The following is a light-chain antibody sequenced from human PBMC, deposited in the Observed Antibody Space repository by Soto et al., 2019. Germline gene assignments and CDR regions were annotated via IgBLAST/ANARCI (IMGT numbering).Light chain of an antibody. CDR3: QQYFGSSWT. J-gene: IGKJ1*01. CDR1: QSIDNRY. Sequence: EIVLTQSPGTLSSSPGERATLSCRASQSIDNRYLAWYQHKPGQAPRLLIYATSSRATGIPDRFGGSGSWTDFTLTINTLEPGDFAVYYCQQYFGSSWTFGQGTKVHIK. CDR2: ATS. V-gene: IGKV3-20*01.